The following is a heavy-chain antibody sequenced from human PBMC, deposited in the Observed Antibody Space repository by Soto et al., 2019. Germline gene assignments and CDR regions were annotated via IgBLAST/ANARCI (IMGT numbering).Heavy chain of an antibody. V-gene: IGHV1-3*01. Sequence: GASVKVSCKTSGYTFTSYVMNWVRQAPGQRLEWMGWINAGNGNTKYSQNFQGRVTITRDTSASTAYMELSSLRSEDTAVYYCARGDVRYYGSGSSSFDAWGQGTQVTVSS. J-gene: IGHJ5*02. CDR2: INAGNGNT. CDR3: ARGDVRYYGSGSSSFDA. CDR1: GYTFTSYV. D-gene: IGHD3-10*01.